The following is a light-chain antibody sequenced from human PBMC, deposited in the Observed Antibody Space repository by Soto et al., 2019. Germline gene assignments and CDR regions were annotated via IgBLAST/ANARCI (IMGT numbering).Light chain of an antibody. CDR1: QSVSANY. CDR3: QQYGSSPPT. V-gene: IGKV3-20*01. Sequence: EIVMTQSPATLSVSPGERATLSCRASQSVSANYLAWYHRKPGQAPRLLIYGASSRATGIPDRFSGSGSGTDFTLTISRLEPEDFAVYYCQQYGSSPPTFGQGTRLEIK. J-gene: IGKJ5*01. CDR2: GAS.